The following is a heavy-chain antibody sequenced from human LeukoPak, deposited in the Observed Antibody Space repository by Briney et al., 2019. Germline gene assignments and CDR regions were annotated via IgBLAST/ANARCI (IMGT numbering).Heavy chain of an antibody. D-gene: IGHD3-9*01. J-gene: IGHJ3*02. V-gene: IGHV1-2*02. CDR1: GYTFTGYY. CDR3: ARVGAYYDILTGYYNNAFDI. CDR2: INPNSGGT. Sequence: ASVKVSCKASGYTFTGYYMHWVRQAPGQGLEWMGWINPNSGGTNYAQKFQGRVTMTRNTSISTAYMELSSLRSEDTAVYYCARVGAYYDILTGYYNNAFDIWGQGTMVTVSS.